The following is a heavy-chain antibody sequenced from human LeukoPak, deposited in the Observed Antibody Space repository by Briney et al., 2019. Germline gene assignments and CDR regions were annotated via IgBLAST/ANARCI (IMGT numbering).Heavy chain of an antibody. CDR3: ARGDDILTGIFDY. J-gene: IGHJ4*02. D-gene: IGHD3-9*01. Sequence: GGSLRLSCAASGFTFSSYEMNWVRQAPGKGLEWVSYISSSGSTIYYADSVKGRFTISRDNSKNTLYLQMNSLRAEDTAVYYCARGDDILTGIFDYWGQGTLVTVSS. CDR2: ISSSGSTI. CDR1: GFTFSSYE. V-gene: IGHV3-48*03.